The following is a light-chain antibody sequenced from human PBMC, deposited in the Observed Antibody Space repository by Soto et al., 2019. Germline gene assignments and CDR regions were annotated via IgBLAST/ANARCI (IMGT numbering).Light chain of an antibody. J-gene: IGKJ4*01. CDR3: QQYIKWPLT. Sequence: EIVMTQSPATLSVSPGERATLSCRASQRVSSALAWYQQTPGQAPRLLIYGASTRATGIPARFSGSGSGTEFTLTVTSLQSEDFAVYYCQQYIKWPLTFGGGTKVDIK. CDR1: QRVSSA. CDR2: GAS. V-gene: IGKV3-15*01.